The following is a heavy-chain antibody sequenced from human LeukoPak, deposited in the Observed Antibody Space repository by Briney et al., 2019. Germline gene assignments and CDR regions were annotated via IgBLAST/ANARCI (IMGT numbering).Heavy chain of an antibody. CDR3: ARDQGYDSSGYYYYQFDY. CDR1: GYTFTSYY. J-gene: IGHJ4*02. CDR2: INPSGGNT. V-gene: IGHV1-46*01. Sequence: ASVKVSCKASGYTFTSYYLQWVRQAPGQGLEWMGIINPSGGNTSYAQKFQGRVTMTRDMSTSTVSMEMSSLRSEDPAVYYCARDQGYDSSGYYYYQFDYWGQGTLVTVSS. D-gene: IGHD3-22*01.